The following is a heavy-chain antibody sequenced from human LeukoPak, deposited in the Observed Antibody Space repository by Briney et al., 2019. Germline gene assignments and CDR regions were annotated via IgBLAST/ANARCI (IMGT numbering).Heavy chain of an antibody. Sequence: SETLSLTCTVSGGSISSSSYYWGWIRQPPGKGLEWIGSIYYSGSTYYNPSLKGRVTISVDTSKNQFSLKLSSVTAADTAVYYCARDIPYYYDSSGYYYPTYFDYWGQGTLVTVSS. V-gene: IGHV4-39*07. CDR3: ARDIPYYYDSSGYYYPTYFDY. CDR1: GGSISSSSYY. J-gene: IGHJ4*02. D-gene: IGHD3-22*01. CDR2: IYYSGST.